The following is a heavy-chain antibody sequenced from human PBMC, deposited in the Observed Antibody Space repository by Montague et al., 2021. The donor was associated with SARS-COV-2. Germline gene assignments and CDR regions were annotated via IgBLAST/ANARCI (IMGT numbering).Heavy chain of an antibody. CDR2: ISHGGAT. CDR3: ARAEGGTVFDH. J-gene: IGHJ4*02. CDR1: GGPLSGYF. D-gene: IGHD2-15*01. V-gene: IGHV4-34*01. Sequence: SETLSLTCGVSGGPLSGYFWSWIRQTPGKGLEWIGEISHGGATKYNPTLKSRATVSVDTSRNQFSLKLNSVTAADTAVYFCARAEGGTVFDHWGQGTLVTVSS.